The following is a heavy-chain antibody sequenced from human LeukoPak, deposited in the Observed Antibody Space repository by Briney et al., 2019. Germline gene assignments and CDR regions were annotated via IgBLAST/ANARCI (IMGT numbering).Heavy chain of an antibody. Sequence: SGTLSLTCAVSGGSISSSNWWSWVRQPPGKGLEWIGYIYYSGSTYYNPSLKSRVTISVDTSKNQFSLKLSSVTAADTAVYYCARALNYDSSGDYWGQGTLVTVSS. J-gene: IGHJ4*02. D-gene: IGHD3-22*01. CDR2: IYYSGST. CDR1: GGSISSSNW. CDR3: ARALNYDSSGDY. V-gene: IGHV4-4*02.